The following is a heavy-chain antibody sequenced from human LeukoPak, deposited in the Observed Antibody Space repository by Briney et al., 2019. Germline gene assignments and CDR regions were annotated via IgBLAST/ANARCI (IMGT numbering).Heavy chain of an antibody. V-gene: IGHV3-49*04. Sequence: GGSLRLSCAAPGSTFSNAWMTWVRQAPGKGLEWVSLIRSKAFGGATEYAASVKGRFTISRDDSKSIAYLQMNSLKTEDTAVYYCTRDGGTLDYWGQGTLVTVSS. CDR3: TRDGGTLDY. D-gene: IGHD3-16*01. CDR2: IRSKAFGGAT. CDR1: GSTFSNAW. J-gene: IGHJ4*02.